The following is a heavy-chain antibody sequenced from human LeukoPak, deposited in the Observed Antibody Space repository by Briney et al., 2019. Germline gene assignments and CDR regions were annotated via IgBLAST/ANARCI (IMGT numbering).Heavy chain of an antibody. CDR2: ISDSNSYI. CDR1: GFTFNSYS. Sequence: PRGSLRLSCAASGFTFNSYSMNWLRQAPGKGREWVSSISDSNSYIYYADSMKDLFTISRDNTKNSLYLKMNGLRAEDTAVYYCARERGGGGFGEVTKRSYYYMDVWGKGTKVIVSS. CDR3: ARERGGGGFGEVTKRSYYYMDV. J-gene: IGHJ6*03. V-gene: IGHV3-21*01. D-gene: IGHD3-3*01.